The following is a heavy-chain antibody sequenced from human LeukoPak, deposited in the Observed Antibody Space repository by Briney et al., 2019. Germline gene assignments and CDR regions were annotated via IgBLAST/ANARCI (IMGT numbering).Heavy chain of an antibody. Sequence: HPGGSLRLSCAASGFTFSSYAMSWVRQAPGKGLEWVSAISGSGGSTYYADSVKGRFTISRDNSKNTLYLQMNSLRGEDMAVYYCTRDGGSFCDFDYWGQGALVTVSS. V-gene: IGHV3-23*01. CDR2: ISGSGGST. D-gene: IGHD1-26*01. J-gene: IGHJ4*02. CDR1: GFTFSSYA. CDR3: TRDGGSFCDFDY.